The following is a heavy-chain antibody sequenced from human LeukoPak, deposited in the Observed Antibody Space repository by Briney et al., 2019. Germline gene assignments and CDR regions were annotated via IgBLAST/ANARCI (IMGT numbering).Heavy chain of an antibody. V-gene: IGHV3-30-3*01. J-gene: IGHJ4*02. Sequence: GRSLTLSCAASGFTFSSYAMHWVRQAPGKGLEWVAVISYDGSNKYYADSVKGRFTISRDNSKNTLYLQMNSLRAEDTAVYYCARDRGVRGVIDYWGQGTLVTVSS. CDR2: ISYDGSNK. CDR1: GFTFSSYA. D-gene: IGHD3-10*01. CDR3: ARDRGVRGVIDY.